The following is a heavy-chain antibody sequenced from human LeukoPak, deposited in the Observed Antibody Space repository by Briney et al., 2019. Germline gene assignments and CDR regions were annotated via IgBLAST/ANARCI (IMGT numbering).Heavy chain of an antibody. J-gene: IGHJ4*02. CDR1: GYTVTRYG. D-gene: IGHD3-22*01. CDR2: ISAYNGNT. Sequence: ASVKVSCKASGYTVTRYGISWVRQAPGQGLEWMGWISAYNGNTNYAQKLQGRVTMTTDTSTSTAYMELRSLRSDDAVLYYCARGTLYYYDSSGPYLFDYWGQGTLVTVSS. V-gene: IGHV1-18*01. CDR3: ARGTLYYYDSSGPYLFDY.